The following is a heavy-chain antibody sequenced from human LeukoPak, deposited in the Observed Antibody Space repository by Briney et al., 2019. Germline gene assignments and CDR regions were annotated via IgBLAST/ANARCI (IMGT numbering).Heavy chain of an antibody. CDR1: GFRFSDYY. J-gene: IGHJ3*02. CDR2: ISYDGSNK. Sequence: PGGSLRLSCTASGFRFSDYYMSWIRQSPVKGLEWVAVISYDGSNKYYADSVKGRFTISRDNSKNTLYPQMNSLRAEDTAVYYCASTERGYSYGNDAFDIWGQGTMVTVSS. CDR3: ASTERGYSYGNDAFDI. V-gene: IGHV3-30-3*01. D-gene: IGHD5-18*01.